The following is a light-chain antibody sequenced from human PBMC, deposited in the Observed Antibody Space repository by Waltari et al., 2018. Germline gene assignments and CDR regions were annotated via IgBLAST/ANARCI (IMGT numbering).Light chain of an antibody. J-gene: IGLJ1*01. CDR1: SSDVGGYNY. CDR2: EVS. Sequence: QSALTQPPSASGSPGQSVTISCTGTSSDVGGYNYVSWYQQHPGKAPKLMIYEVSKRPSWVPYRFSGSKSGNTASLTVSGLQAEDEADYYCSSYAGSIYVFGTGTKVTVL. CDR3: SSYAGSIYV. V-gene: IGLV2-8*01.